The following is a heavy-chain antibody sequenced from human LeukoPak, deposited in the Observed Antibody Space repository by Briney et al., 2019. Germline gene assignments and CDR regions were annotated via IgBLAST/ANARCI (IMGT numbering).Heavy chain of an antibody. CDR1: GLTVSDNN. D-gene: IGHD3-16*01. Sequence: VGSLRLSCAASGLTVSDNNMIWVRQAPGKGLEWVSTLHRDGSVRYADSVNGRFTISRDDSKNTLSLQMSSLRDEDTAVYYCVRVHGGGYWGQGTLVTVSS. V-gene: IGHV3-53*01. CDR2: LHRDGSV. CDR3: VRVHGGGY. J-gene: IGHJ4*02.